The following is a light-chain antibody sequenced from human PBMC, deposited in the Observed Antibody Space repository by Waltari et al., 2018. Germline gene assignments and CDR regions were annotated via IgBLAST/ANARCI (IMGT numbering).Light chain of an antibody. Sequence: QSALTQPASVSGSPGQSITIPCTGTTNNFVSWYQLPPGNPPRLLISDVTYRPSGVPSRFSGSKSGDTASLTISGVQAEDEAHYYCSSFTSLRSVIFGGGTTLTVL. CDR1: TNNF. CDR3: SSFTSLRSVI. J-gene: IGLJ2*01. V-gene: IGLV2-14*01. CDR2: DVT.